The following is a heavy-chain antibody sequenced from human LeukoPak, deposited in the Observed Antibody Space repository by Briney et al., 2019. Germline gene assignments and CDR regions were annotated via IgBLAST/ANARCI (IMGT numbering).Heavy chain of an antibody. CDR3: AKEWTGSGERFDP. CDR1: GGSISSSGSS. Sequence: PSETLSLTCTVSGGSISSSGSSSGWIRQPPGKGLEHIGTISYSGSTYYSPSLKSRVTISVDTSTNQFSLKLNSVTAADTAMYFCAKEWTGSGERFDPWGQGTLVTVSS. D-gene: IGHD3-10*01. CDR2: ISYSGST. V-gene: IGHV4-39*02. J-gene: IGHJ5*02.